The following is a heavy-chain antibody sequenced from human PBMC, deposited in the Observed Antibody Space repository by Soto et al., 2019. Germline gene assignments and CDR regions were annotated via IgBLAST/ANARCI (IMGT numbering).Heavy chain of an antibody. V-gene: IGHV4-34*01. CDR3: ARHLIVVVPAAMDNWFDP. CDR2: INHSGST. J-gene: IGHJ5*02. CDR1: GGSFSGYY. Sequence: SETLSLTCAVYGGSFSGYYWSWIRQPPGKGLEWIGEINHSGSTNYNPSLKSRVTISVDTSKNQFSLKLSSVTAADTAVYYCARHLIVVVPAAMDNWFDPWGQRTLVTVSS. D-gene: IGHD2-2*01.